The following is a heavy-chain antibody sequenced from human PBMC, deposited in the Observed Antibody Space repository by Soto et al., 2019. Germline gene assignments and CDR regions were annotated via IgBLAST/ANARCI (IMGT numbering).Heavy chain of an antibody. CDR3: AKEKTDYGDYGENAFDI. V-gene: IGHV3-30*18. CDR2: ISYDGSNK. D-gene: IGHD4-17*01. J-gene: IGHJ3*02. CDR1: GFTFSSYG. Sequence: QVQLVESGGGVAQPGRSLRLSCAASGFTFSSYGMHWVRQAPGKGLEWVAVISYDGSNKYYADSVKGRFTISRDNSKNTLYLQMNSLRAEDTAVYYCAKEKTDYGDYGENAFDIWGQGTMVTVSS.